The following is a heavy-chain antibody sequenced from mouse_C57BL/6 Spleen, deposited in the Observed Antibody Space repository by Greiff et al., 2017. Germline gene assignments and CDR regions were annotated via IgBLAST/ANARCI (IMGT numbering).Heavy chain of an antibody. CDR3: ASYDGYYGFAY. Sequence: QVQLQQPGAELVRPGSSVKLSCKASGYTFTSYWMHWVTQRPIQGLDWIGNIDPSFSVTHYNQKLKDKATLTVDKYSSTAYMQLSSLASEDSAVYYCASYDGYYGFAYWGEGTLVTGSA. V-gene: IGHV1-52*01. CDR2: IDPSFSVT. D-gene: IGHD2-3*01. J-gene: IGHJ3*01. CDR1: GYTFTSYW.